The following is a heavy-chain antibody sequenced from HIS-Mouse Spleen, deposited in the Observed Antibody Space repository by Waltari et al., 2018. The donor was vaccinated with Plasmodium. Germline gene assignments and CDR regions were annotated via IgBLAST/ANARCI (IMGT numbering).Heavy chain of an antibody. J-gene: IGHJ4*02. V-gene: IGHV4-39*07. CDR3: ARDRITGTSYFDY. CDR1: GGSISSSSYY. Sequence: QLQLQESGPGLVKPSETLSLTCTVSGGSISSSSYYRGWLRQPPGKGLEWIGSIYYSGSTYYNPSLKSRVTISVDTSKNQFSLKLSSVTAADTAVYYCARDRITGTSYFDYWGQGTLVTVSS. D-gene: IGHD1-7*01. CDR2: IYYSGST.